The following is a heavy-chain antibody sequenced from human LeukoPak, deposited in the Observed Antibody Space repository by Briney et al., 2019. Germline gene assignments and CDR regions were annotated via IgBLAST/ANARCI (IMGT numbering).Heavy chain of an antibody. CDR2: IYHSGST. D-gene: IGHD6-19*01. V-gene: IGHV4-38-2*02. J-gene: IGHJ4*02. CDR1: GYSISSGYY. Sequence: SETLSLTCTVSGYSISSGYYWGWIRQPPGKGLEWIGSIYHSGSTYYNPSLKSRVTISVDTSKNQFSLKLSSVTAADTAVYYCARPTRYSSGWTGSYYFDYWGQGTLVTVSS. CDR3: ARPTRYSSGWTGSYYFDY.